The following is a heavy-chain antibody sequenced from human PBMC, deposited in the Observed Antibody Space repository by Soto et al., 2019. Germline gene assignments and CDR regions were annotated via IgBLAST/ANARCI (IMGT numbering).Heavy chain of an antibody. V-gene: IGHV5-51*01. CDR1: GFSFTSSW. Sequence: LGESLKISCQGSGFSFTSSWIGWVRQMPGKGLEWMGLIYPGDSDTRYSPSFQGQVTISADKSISTAYLQWSSLKASDTAIYYCARSQGMDVWGQGTTVTVSS. CDR2: IYPGDSDT. CDR3: ARSQGMDV. J-gene: IGHJ6*02.